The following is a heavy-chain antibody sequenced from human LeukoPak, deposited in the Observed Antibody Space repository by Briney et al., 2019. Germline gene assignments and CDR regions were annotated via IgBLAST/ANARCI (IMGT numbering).Heavy chain of an antibody. J-gene: IGHJ3*01. CDR2: IYPDDSDT. D-gene: IGHD3-22*01. Sequence: GESLKISCKGSGYRYNAYWIAWVRQMPGKGLEWMGIIYPDDSDTRYSPSFQGQVTISADKSVRTAYLQWSSLKASDTAMYYCARPNITSYYDSRGYDAFDVWGQGTMVTVSS. CDR3: ARPNITSYYDSRGYDAFDV. CDR1: GYRYNAYW. V-gene: IGHV5-51*01.